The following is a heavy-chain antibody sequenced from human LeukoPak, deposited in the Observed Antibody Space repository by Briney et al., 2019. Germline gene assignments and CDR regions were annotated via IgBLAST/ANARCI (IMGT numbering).Heavy chain of an antibody. V-gene: IGHV4-30-2*01. CDR3: ARAVHSRTDWFDP. J-gene: IGHJ5*02. Sequence: SETLSLTCAVSGGSISSGGYSWSWIRQPPGKGLEWIGYSYHSGSTYYNPSLKSRVTISVDRSKNQFSLKLSSVTAADTAVYYCARAVHSRTDWFDPWGQGTLVTVSS. CDR2: SYHSGST. CDR1: GGSISSGGYS. D-gene: IGHD6-13*01.